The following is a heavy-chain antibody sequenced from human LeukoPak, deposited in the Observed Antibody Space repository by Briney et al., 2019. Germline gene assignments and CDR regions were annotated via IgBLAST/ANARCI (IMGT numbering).Heavy chain of an antibody. D-gene: IGHD2-15*01. CDR3: AKGLLGYYYYGMDV. Sequence: GGSLRLSCAASGFTFSSYNMNWVRQAPGKGLEWVSSITSSSSSIYYADSVKGRFTISRDNAKNSLYLQMNSLRAEDTAVYYCAKGLLGYYYYGMDVWGQGTTVTVSS. CDR1: GFTFSSYN. J-gene: IGHJ6*02. V-gene: IGHV3-21*04. CDR2: ITSSSSSI.